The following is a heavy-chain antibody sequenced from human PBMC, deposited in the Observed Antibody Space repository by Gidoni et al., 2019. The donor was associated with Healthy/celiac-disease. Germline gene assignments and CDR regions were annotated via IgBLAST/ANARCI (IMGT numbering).Heavy chain of an antibody. D-gene: IGHD6-13*01. CDR3: ARDKGIAAAGIIDY. J-gene: IGHJ4*02. Sequence: QLQLQESGPGLVKPSETLSLTCTVSGGSISSSSYYWGWIRQPPGKGLEWIGSIYYSGSTYYNPSLKSRVTISVDTSKNQFSLKLSSVTAADTAVYYCARDKGIAAAGIIDYWGQGTLVTVSS. CDR2: IYYSGST. CDR1: GGSISSSSYY. V-gene: IGHV4-39*07.